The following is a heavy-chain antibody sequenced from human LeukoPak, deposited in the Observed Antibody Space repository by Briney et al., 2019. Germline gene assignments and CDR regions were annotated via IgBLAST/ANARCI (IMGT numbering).Heavy chain of an antibody. J-gene: IGHJ4*02. V-gene: IGHV3-30*01. CDR1: GFTFSSYA. Sequence: GRSLRLSCAASGFTFSSYAMHWVRQAPGKGLEWVAVISYDGRNKYYADSVKGRFTISRDNSKNTLYLQMNSLRAEDTAVYYCARNNYYDSSGTIDYWGQGTLVTVSS. CDR3: ARNNYYDSSGTIDY. D-gene: IGHD3-22*01. CDR2: ISYDGRNK.